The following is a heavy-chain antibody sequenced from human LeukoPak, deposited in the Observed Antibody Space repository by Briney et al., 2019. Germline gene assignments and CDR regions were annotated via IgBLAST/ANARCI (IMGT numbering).Heavy chain of an antibody. D-gene: IGHD2-15*01. CDR1: GGIFSSYA. V-gene: IGHV1-69*13. Sequence: SVKVSCKASGGIFSSYAISWVRQAPGQGLEWMGGIIPIFGTANYAQKFQGRVTITADESTSTAYMELSSLRSEDTAVYYCASSGRDIVVVVAATPYYYYGMDVWGQGTTVTVSS. CDR3: ASSGRDIVVVVAATPYYYYGMDV. CDR2: IIPIFGTA. J-gene: IGHJ6*02.